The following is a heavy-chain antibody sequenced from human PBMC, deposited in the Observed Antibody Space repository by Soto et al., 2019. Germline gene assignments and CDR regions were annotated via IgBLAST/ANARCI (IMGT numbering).Heavy chain of an antibody. V-gene: IGHV3-23*01. J-gene: IGHJ5*02. Sequence: GGSLRLSCASSGCTFSSYAMSLVRQAPGKGLEWVSAISGSGGSTYYADSVKGRFTISRDNSKNTLYLQMNSLRAEDTAVYYCAKEGYDYVWGSYRPAINWFDPWGQGTLVTVSS. CDR3: AKEGYDYVWGSYRPAINWFDP. CDR1: GCTFSSYA. D-gene: IGHD3-16*02. CDR2: ISGSGGST.